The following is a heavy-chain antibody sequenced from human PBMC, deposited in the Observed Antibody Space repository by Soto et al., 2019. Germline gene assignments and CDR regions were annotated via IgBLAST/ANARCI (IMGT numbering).Heavy chain of an antibody. CDR2: IIPILDIT. Sequence: QVQLVQSGAEVKKPGSSVKVSCKTSGGTFSAYPFNWVRQAPGQGLEWMGRIIPILDITDYSQNFQGRVTITEDKSTNTAYMDLTSLRSEDTAMYFCAKGADSSGSESAFDLWGQGTFITVSS. CDR1: GGTFSAYP. J-gene: IGHJ3*01. D-gene: IGHD3-22*01. V-gene: IGHV1-69*02. CDR3: AKGADSSGSESAFDL.